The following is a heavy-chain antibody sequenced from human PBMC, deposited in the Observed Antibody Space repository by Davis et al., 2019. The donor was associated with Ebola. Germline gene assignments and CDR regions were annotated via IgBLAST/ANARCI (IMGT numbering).Heavy chain of an antibody. CDR1: GFTFSSYS. V-gene: IGHV3-21*01. CDR2: ISSSSSYI. Sequence: PGGSLRLSCAASGFTFSSYSMNWVRQAPGKGLEWVSSISSSSSYIYYADSVKGRFTISRDNAKNSLYLQMNSLRAEDTAVYYCARQGPVTSDGYSYYAMDVWGTGTTVTVSS. J-gene: IGHJ6*04. CDR3: ARQGPVTSDGYSYYAMDV. D-gene: IGHD4-11*01.